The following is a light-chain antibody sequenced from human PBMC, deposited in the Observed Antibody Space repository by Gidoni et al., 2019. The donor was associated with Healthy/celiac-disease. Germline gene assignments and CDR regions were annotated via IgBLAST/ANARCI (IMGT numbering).Light chain of an antibody. CDR3: QQYNSYSRT. J-gene: IGKJ1*01. CDR2: KAS. V-gene: IGKV1-5*03. Sequence: DLQMTQSPSTLSASVGDRVTITCRASQSISSWLAWYQQKPGKAPKLLIYKASSLESWVPSRFSGSGSGTELTLTISSLKPDDFATYYCQQYNSYSRTFGQGTKVEIK. CDR1: QSISSW.